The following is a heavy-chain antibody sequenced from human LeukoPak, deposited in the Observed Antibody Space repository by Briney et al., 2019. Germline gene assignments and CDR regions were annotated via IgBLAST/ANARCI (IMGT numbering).Heavy chain of an antibody. J-gene: IGHJ6*02. CDR2: IKSKTDGGTT. Sequence: GGSLRLSCAASAFTFSSYAIHCVRQAPGKGLEWVGRIKSKTDGGTTDYAAPVKGRFTISRDDSKNTLFLQMNSLKTEDTAIYYCTTDRGYGTGGSCYNNYYYYGMDVWGQGTTVTVSS. V-gene: IGHV3-15*01. CDR1: AFTFSSYA. CDR3: TTDRGYGTGGSCYNNYYYYGMDV. D-gene: IGHD2-15*01.